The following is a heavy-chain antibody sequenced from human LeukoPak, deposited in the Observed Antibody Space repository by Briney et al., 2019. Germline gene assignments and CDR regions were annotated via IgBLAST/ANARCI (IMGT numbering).Heavy chain of an antibody. CDR1: GGTFSSYA. V-gene: IGHV1-69*01. Sequence: ASVKVSCKASGGTFSSYAISWVRQAPGQRLEWMGGIIPIFGTANYAQKFQGRVTITADESTSTAYMELSSLRSEDTAVYYCARDNLHAEGSVYWGQGTLVTVSS. CDR3: ARDNLHAEGSVY. D-gene: IGHD1-14*01. CDR2: IIPIFGTA. J-gene: IGHJ4*02.